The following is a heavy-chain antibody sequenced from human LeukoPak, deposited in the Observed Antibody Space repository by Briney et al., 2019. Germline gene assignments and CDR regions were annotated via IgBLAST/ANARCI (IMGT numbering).Heavy chain of an antibody. D-gene: IGHD3-22*01. Sequence: GGSLRLSCAASGFTFSSYAMHWVRQAPGKGLEWVAVISYDGSNKYYADSVKGRFTISRDNSKNTLYLQMNSLRAEDTAVYYCAKLGYYYDSSEHWGQGTLVTVSS. CDR3: AKLGYYYDSSEH. CDR1: GFTFSSYA. CDR2: ISYDGSNK. V-gene: IGHV3-30*04. J-gene: IGHJ4*02.